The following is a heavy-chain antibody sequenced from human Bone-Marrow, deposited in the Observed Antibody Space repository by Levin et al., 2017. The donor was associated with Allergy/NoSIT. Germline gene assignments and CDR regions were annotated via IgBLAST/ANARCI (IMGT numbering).Heavy chain of an antibody. Sequence: GGSLRLSCGGSGFTFSNYHFDWVRQAPGRGLEWLSYISRGSEVINYADSVRGRFTVSRDNGKKSLYLQMNNLRDEDTAVYYCARDSSIAYAMDVWGQGTTVTVSS. D-gene: IGHD2-21*01. CDR3: ARDSSIAYAMDV. CDR2: ISRGSEVI. CDR1: GFTFSNYH. J-gene: IGHJ6*02. V-gene: IGHV3-48*02.